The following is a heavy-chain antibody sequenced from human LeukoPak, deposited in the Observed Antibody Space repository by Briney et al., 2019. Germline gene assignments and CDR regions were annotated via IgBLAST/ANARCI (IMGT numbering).Heavy chain of an antibody. J-gene: IGHJ4*02. D-gene: IGHD5-12*01. Sequence: GGSLRLSCAASGFTFSSYGMHWVRQAPGKGLEWAAVISYDGSNKYYADSVKGRFTISRDNSKNTLYLQMNSLRAEDTAVYYCAKQLDVATPSFDYWGQGTLVTVSS. CDR1: GFTFSSYG. V-gene: IGHV3-30*18. CDR3: AKQLDVATPSFDY. CDR2: ISYDGSNK.